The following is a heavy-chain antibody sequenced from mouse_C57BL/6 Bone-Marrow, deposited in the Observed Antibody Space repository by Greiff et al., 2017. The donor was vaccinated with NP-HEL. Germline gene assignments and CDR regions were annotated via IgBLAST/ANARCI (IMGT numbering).Heavy chain of an antibody. D-gene: IGHD2-5*01. J-gene: IGHJ1*03. CDR3: ARDHSNYVWYFDV. V-gene: IGHV3-1*01. CDR1: GYSITSGYD. CDR2: ISYSGST. Sequence: ESGPGMVKPSQSLSLTCTVTGYSITSGYDWHWIRHFPGNKLEWMGYISYSGSTNHNPSLKSRISITHDTSKNHFFLKLNSVTTEDTATYYCARDHSNYVWYFDVWGTGTTVTVSS.